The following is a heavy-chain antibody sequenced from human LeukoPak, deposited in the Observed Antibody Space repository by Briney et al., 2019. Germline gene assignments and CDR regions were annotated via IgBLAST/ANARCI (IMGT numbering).Heavy chain of an antibody. Sequence: PGGSLRLSCAASGFTFSSYGMHWVRQAPGRGLEWVAVISYDGSNKYYADSVKGRFTISRDNSKNTLYLQMNSLRAEDTAVYYCAKDRSPFAAMVQDYWGQGTLVTVSS. CDR2: ISYDGSNK. CDR3: AKDRSPFAAMVQDY. V-gene: IGHV3-30*18. CDR1: GFTFSSYG. J-gene: IGHJ4*02. D-gene: IGHD5-18*01.